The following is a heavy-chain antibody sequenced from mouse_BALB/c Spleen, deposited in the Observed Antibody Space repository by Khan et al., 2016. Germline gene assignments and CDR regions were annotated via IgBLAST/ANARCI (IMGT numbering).Heavy chain of an antibody. V-gene: IGHV9-3-1*01. CDR1: GYTFTNYG. J-gene: IGHJ1*01. CDR3: AREEILRYFDV. CDR2: INTYTGEP. Sequence: QIQLVQSGPELKKPGETVKISCKASGYTFTNYGMNWMKQAPGKGLKWMGWINTYTGEPTYADDFKGRFAFSLETSASTAYLQINNLKNEDTATYFCAREEILRYFDVWGAGTTVTVSS.